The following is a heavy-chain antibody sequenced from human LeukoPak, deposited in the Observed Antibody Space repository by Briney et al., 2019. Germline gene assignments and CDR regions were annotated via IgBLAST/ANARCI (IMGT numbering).Heavy chain of an antibody. D-gene: IGHD5-18*01. CDR2: ISGSGGST. CDR1: GFTFSSYA. CDR3: AKAVSAAMVPYYFDY. V-gene: IGHV3-23*01. J-gene: IGHJ4*02. Sequence: PGGSLRLSCAASGFTFSSYAMSWVPHAPGKGLEWVSAISGSGGSTYYADSVKGRFTISRDNSKNTLYLQMNSLRAEDTGVYYCAKAVSAAMVPYYFDYWGQGTLVTVSS.